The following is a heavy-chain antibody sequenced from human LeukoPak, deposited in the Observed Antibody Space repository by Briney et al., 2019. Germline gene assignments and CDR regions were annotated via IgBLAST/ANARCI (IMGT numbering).Heavy chain of an antibody. J-gene: IGHJ4*02. CDR3: TTRMAYGDYAHHLDY. CDR1: GFTFSGSA. Sequence: GGSLRLSCAASGFTFSGSAMDWVRQASGKGLEWVGRIRSKANSYATAYAASVKGRFTISRDDSKNTAYLQMNSLKTEDTAVYYCTTRMAYGDYAHHLDYWGQGTLVTVSS. D-gene: IGHD4-17*01. CDR2: IRSKANSYAT. V-gene: IGHV3-73*01.